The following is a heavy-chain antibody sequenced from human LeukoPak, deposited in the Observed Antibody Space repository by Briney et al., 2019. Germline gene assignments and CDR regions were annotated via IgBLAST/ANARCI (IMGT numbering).Heavy chain of an antibody. CDR2: ISGSGGST. V-gene: IGHV3-23*01. Sequence: PGGSLRLSCAASGFTFSSYAMSWVRQAPGKGLEWVSAISGSGGSTYYADSVKGRFTISRDNSKNTLYLQMNSLRAEDTAVYYCARANYGDYVADYWGQGTLVTVSS. J-gene: IGHJ4*02. D-gene: IGHD4-17*01. CDR3: ARANYGDYVADY. CDR1: GFTFSSYA.